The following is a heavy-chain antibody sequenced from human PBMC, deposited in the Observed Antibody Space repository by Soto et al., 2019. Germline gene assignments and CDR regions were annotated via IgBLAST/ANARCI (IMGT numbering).Heavy chain of an antibody. V-gene: IGHV1-69*01. Sequence: QVQLVQSGAEVKKPGSSVKVSCKASGGTFNTYNINWVRQAPGQGLEWMGGILPIFGTTNYAQRFQGRVTITADDSTCTAYMELSSLRSEDTAVYYCARDETGDFYYYYYGMDVWGQGTTVTVTS. J-gene: IGHJ6*02. D-gene: IGHD7-27*01. CDR2: ILPIFGTT. CDR1: GGTFNTYN. CDR3: ARDETGDFYYYYYGMDV.